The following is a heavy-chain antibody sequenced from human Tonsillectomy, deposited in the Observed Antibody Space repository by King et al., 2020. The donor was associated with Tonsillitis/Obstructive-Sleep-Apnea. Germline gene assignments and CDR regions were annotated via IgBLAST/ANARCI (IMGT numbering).Heavy chain of an antibody. D-gene: IGHD2-2*01. CDR2: INHSGST. CDR1: GGSFSGYY. CDR3: GTNAGDYYYYMDV. Sequence: VQLQQWGAGLLNPSETLSLTCGVYGGSFSGYYWSWIRQPPGKGLEWIGEINHSGSTDYNSSLNSRVTISRDTSKNQFSLRLTSVTAADTAVYYCGTNAGDYYYYMDVWGKGTTVTVSS. V-gene: IGHV4-34*01. J-gene: IGHJ6*03.